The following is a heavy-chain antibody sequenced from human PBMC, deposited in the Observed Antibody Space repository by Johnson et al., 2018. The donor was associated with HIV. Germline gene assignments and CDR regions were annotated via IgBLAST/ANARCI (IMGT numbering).Heavy chain of an antibody. D-gene: IGHD3-9*01. J-gene: IGHJ3*02. CDR3: AKDWGERYFDWTYDAFDI. V-gene: IGHV3-30*18. Sequence: VESGGGVVQPARSLRLSCSASGFTFSSYGMHWVRQAPGKGLEWMTIISDDGCNKNYADSVKGRFTVSRDNSKNTLYLHMNSLRAEDTAVYYCAKDWGERYFDWTYDAFDIWGQGTMVTVSS. CDR2: ISDDGCNK. CDR1: GFTFSSYG.